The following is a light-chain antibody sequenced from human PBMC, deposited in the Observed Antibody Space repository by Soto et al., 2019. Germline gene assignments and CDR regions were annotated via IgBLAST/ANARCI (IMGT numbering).Light chain of an antibody. CDR2: DVS. V-gene: IGLV2-8*01. CDR1: SSDVGYYNY. J-gene: IGLJ1*01. Sequence: QSVLTQPPSASGSPGQSVTIACTGPSSDVGYYNYVSWYQQTPGKAPKLLIYDVSKRPSGVPDRFAGSKSGNTASLTVSGLQAEDEGDYYCSSYAGSNYPYVFGTGTKVTVL. CDR3: SSYAGSNYPYV.